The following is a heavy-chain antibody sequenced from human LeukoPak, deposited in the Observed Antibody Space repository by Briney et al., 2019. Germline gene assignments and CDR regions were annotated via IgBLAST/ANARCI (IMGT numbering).Heavy chain of an antibody. J-gene: IGHJ4*02. Sequence: SVKVSCKASGGTFSSYAISWVRQAPGQGLEWMGRIIPILGIANYAQKFQGRVTITADKSTSTAYMELSSLRSEDTAVYYCARGAHIVVVTAEYYFDYWGQGTLVTVSS. CDR3: ARGAHIVVVTAEYYFDY. D-gene: IGHD2-21*02. V-gene: IGHV1-69*04. CDR2: IIPILGIA. CDR1: GGTFSSYA.